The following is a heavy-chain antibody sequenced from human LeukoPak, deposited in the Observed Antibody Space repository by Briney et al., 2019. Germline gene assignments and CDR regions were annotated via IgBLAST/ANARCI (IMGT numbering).Heavy chain of an antibody. Sequence: GASVKVSCKASGYTFTSYGISWVRQAPGQGLEWMGWISGYSGNTNYAQKLQGRVTMTTDSSTTTAYMELRSLRSDDTAVYYCARVLAGRTVTTPFLDYWGQGTLVTVSS. V-gene: IGHV1-18*01. D-gene: IGHD4-17*01. CDR2: ISGYSGNT. CDR3: ARVLAGRTVTTPFLDY. CDR1: GYTFTSYG. J-gene: IGHJ4*02.